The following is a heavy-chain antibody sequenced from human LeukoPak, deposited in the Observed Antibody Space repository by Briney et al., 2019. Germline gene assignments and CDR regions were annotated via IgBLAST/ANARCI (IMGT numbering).Heavy chain of an antibody. CDR3: ARVNPLMAPGALDI. J-gene: IGHJ3*02. D-gene: IGHD2-8*01. CDR2: ISGSGNRT. CDR1: GFTFSSYA. V-gene: IGHV3-23*01. Sequence: GGSLRLSCAASGFTFSSYAMSWVRQAPGKGLEWVSSISGSGNRTYYADSVKGRFTISRDNAKDSLFLQMNSLRAEDTAVYYCARVNPLMAPGALDIWGQGTMVAVSS.